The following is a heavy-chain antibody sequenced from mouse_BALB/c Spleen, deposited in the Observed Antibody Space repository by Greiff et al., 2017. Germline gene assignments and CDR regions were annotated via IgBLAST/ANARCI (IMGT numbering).Heavy chain of an antibody. Sequence: VQLQQSGAELVRPGTSVKVSCKASGYAFTNYLIEWVKQRPGQGLEWIGVINPGSGGTNYDEKFKSKATLTVDTSSSTAYMQLSSLTSEDSAVYYCTREYYGSSLAWFAYWGQGTLVTVSA. CDR2: INPGSGGT. CDR3: TREYYGSSLAWFAY. D-gene: IGHD1-1*01. V-gene: IGHV1-54*01. J-gene: IGHJ3*01. CDR1: GYAFTNYL.